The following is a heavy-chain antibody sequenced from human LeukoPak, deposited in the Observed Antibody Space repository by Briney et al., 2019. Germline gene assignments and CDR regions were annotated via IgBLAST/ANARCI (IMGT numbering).Heavy chain of an antibody. CDR2: SNYNERT. CDR1: SGFISSYC. V-gene: IGHV4-59*13. D-gene: IGHD3-22*01. Sequence: SETLSLTCTVSSGFISSYCWSWIRHPPPQGLESNAFSNYNERTRYNPSLQRRVSISLETSKNHFSLQLRSVIAADTSVYYCLRLLDYDNSGDPDTFYIWRQGTMVNVSS. J-gene: IGHJ3*02. CDR3: LRLLDYDNSGDPDTFYI.